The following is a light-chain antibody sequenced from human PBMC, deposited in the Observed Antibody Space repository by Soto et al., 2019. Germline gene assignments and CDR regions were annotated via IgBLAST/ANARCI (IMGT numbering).Light chain of an antibody. J-gene: IGLJ2*01. V-gene: IGLV1-44*01. CDR1: SSNIGSNT. Sequence: QSVLTHPPSASGTPGQRVTISCSGSSSNIGSNTVNWYQQLPGTAPKLLIYNNNQRPSGVPDRFSGSRSGTSVSLAISGLQSEDEADYYCAAWDDSLNVMVFGGGTKLTVL. CDR3: AAWDDSLNVMV. CDR2: NNN.